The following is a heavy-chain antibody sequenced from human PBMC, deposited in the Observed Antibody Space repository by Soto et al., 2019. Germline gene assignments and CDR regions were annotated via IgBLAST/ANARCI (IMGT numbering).Heavy chain of an antibody. CDR1: GFSFDDYA. CDR2: ISWNGGSI. CDR3: AKDRYGSAIYGMDV. Sequence: EVQLVESGGGLVQPGRSLRLSCAASGFSFDDYAMHWVRQAPGKGLEWVSGISWNGGSIGYADSVKGRFTISRDNAKDSLYLQMNSLRAEDTALYYCAKDRYGSAIYGMDVWGQGTTVTVSS. J-gene: IGHJ6*02. D-gene: IGHD3-10*01. V-gene: IGHV3-9*01.